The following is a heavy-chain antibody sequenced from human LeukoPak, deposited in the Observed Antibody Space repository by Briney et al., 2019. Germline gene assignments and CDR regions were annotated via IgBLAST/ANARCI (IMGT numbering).Heavy chain of an antibody. D-gene: IGHD5-18*01. CDR1: GYTFTTYG. CDR2: ISAYNGNT. CDR3: ARIDRVDTAMGLFDY. Sequence: ASVKVSCKTSGYTFTTYGISWVRQAPGQGLEWMGWISAYNGNTNYAQKLQGRVTMTTDTSTSTAYMELSRLRSDDTAVYYCARIDRVDTAMGLFDYWGQGTLVTVSS. V-gene: IGHV1-18*01. J-gene: IGHJ4*02.